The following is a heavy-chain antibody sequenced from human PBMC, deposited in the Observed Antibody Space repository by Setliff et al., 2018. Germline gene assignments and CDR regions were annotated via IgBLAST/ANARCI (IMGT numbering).Heavy chain of an antibody. Sequence: GASVKVSCKVSGYTFTVYTMNWVRQAPGQGLEWMGWINTNTGNPTYAQGFTGRFVFSLDTSVSTAYLQISSLKAEDTAVYYCAISRYDFWSGYYFDYWGQGTLVTVSS. CDR1: GYTFTVYT. CDR3: AISRYDFWSGYYFDY. J-gene: IGHJ4*02. CDR2: INTNTGNP. D-gene: IGHD3-3*01. V-gene: IGHV7-4-1*02.